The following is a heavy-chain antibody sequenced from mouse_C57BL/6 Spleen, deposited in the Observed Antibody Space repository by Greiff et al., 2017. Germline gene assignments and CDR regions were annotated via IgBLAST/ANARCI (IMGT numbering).Heavy chain of an antibody. CDR1: GYTFTSYW. D-gene: IGHD1-1*01. CDR2: IYPGSGST. Sequence: QVQLQQPGAELVKPGASVKMSCKASGYTFTSYWITWVKQRPGQGLEWIGDIYPGSGSTNYNEKFKSKATLTVDTSSSTAYMQLSSLTSEDSAVYYCARRDYGSRDFDYWGQGTTLTVSS. CDR3: ARRDYGSRDFDY. V-gene: IGHV1-55*01. J-gene: IGHJ2*01.